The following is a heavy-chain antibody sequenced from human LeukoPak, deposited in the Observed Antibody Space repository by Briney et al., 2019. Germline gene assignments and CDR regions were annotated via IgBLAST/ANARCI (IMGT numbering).Heavy chain of an antibody. CDR2: ISGGGDFT. Sequence: GGSLRLSCAASGFTFRSFAMNWVRQAPGKGLECVSAISGGGDFTKYADSVKGRFTISRDNSKSTLYLQMNSLRAEDTAIYYCARDPYSGSYGDSYYYYMDVWGKGTTVTISS. D-gene: IGHD1-26*01. V-gene: IGHV3-23*01. CDR3: ARDPYSGSYGDSYYYYMDV. CDR1: GFTFRSFA. J-gene: IGHJ6*03.